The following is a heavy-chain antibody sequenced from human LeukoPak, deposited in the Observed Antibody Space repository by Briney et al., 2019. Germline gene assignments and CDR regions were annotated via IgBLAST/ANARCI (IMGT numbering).Heavy chain of an antibody. CDR3: ARGTLAVAGTFYYYYMDV. J-gene: IGHJ6*03. Sequence: PGGSLRLSCAASGFTFSRYAMHWVRQAPGKGLEYVSAISSNGGSTYYANSVKGRFTISRDNSKNTLYLQMGSLRAEDMAVYYCARGTLAVAGTFYYYYMDVWGKGTTVTVSS. CDR2: ISSNGGST. V-gene: IGHV3-64*01. D-gene: IGHD6-19*01. CDR1: GFTFSRYA.